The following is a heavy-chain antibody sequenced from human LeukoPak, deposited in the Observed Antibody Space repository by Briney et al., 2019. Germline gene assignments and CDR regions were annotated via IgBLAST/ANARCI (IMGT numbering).Heavy chain of an antibody. J-gene: IGHJ4*02. CDR1: GGSFSGYY. V-gene: IGHV4-34*01. Sequence: SETLSLTCAVYGGSFSGYYWSWIRQSPGKGLEWIGEINHSGNTNLNPSLKSRVTTPVDTSKNQFSLKLSSVTAADTAVYYCARTSVVTHNIDQWGQGTLVTVSS. CDR3: ARTSVVTHNIDQ. CDR2: INHSGNT. D-gene: IGHD2-21*02.